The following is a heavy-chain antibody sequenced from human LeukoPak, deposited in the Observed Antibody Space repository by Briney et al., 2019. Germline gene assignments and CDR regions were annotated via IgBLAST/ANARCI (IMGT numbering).Heavy chain of an antibody. D-gene: IGHD6-6*01. CDR3: ARVEGEYSSWFTPTYYYYGMDV. J-gene: IGHJ6*02. Sequence: GASVKVSCKASGYTFTSYDINWVRQATGQGLEWMGWMNPNSGNTGYAQKFQGRVTMTRNTSISTAYMGLSSLRSEDTAVYYCARVEGEYSSWFTPTYYYYGMDVWGQGTTVTVSS. CDR1: GYTFTSYD. V-gene: IGHV1-8*01. CDR2: MNPNSGNT.